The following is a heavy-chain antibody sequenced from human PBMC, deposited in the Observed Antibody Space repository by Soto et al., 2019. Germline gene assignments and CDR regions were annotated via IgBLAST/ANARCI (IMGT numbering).Heavy chain of an antibody. J-gene: IGHJ6*02. CDR2: ISSSSSYI. Sequence: EVQLVESGGGLVKPGGSLRLSCAASGFTFSSYSMNWVRQAPGKGLEWVSSISSSSSYIYYADSVKGRFTISRDNAKNSLYLQMNSLRAEDTAVYYCAREGGITMVRGSRYYYYGMDVWGQGTTVTVSS. CDR1: GFTFSSYS. CDR3: AREGGITMVRGSRYYYYGMDV. D-gene: IGHD3-10*01. V-gene: IGHV3-21*01.